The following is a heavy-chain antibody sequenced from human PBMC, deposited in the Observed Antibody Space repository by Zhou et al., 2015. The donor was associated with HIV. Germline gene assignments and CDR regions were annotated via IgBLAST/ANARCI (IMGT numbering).Heavy chain of an antibody. CDR3: AKETAMGLYYYYGMDV. CDR2: ISSSSSYI. Sequence: EVQLVESGGGLVKPGGSLRLSCAASGFTFSSYSMNWVRQAPGKGLEWVSSISSSSSYIYYADSVKGRFTISRDNAKNSLYLQMNSLRAEDTAVYYCAKETAMGLYYYYGMDVWGQGP. CDR1: GFTFSSYS. D-gene: IGHD5-18*01. J-gene: IGHJ6*02. V-gene: IGHV3-21*01.